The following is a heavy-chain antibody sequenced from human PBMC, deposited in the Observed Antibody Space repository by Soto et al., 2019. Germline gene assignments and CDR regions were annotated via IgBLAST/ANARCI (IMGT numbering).Heavy chain of an antibody. CDR2: ISSTTNYI. CDR1: GFTFTRYS. V-gene: IGHV3-21*06. CDR3: ARESEDLTSNFDY. Sequence: PGGSLRLSCAASGFTFTRYSMNWVRQAPGKGLEWVSSISSTTNYIYYGDSMKGRFTISRDNGKNSLYLEIHCLRAEDTAVYYCARESEDLTSNFDYWGQGTLVTVSS. J-gene: IGHJ4*02.